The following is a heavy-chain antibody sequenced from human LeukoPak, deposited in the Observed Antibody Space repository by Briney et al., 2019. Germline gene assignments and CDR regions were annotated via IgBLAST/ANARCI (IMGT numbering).Heavy chain of an antibody. V-gene: IGHV4-34*01. J-gene: IGHJ6*03. CDR2: INHSGST. D-gene: IGHD2-15*01. CDR1: GGSFSGYY. Sequence: PSETLSLTCAVYGGSFSGYYWSWIRQPPGKGLEWIGEINHSGSTNYNPSLKSRVTISVDTSKNQFSLKLSSVTAADTAVYHCAIASYCSGGSCSYYYYYYMDVWGKGTTVTVSS. CDR3: AIASYCSGGSCSYYYYYYMDV.